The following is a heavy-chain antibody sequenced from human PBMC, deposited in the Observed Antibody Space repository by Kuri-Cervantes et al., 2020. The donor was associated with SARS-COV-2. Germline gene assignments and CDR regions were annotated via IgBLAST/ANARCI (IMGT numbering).Heavy chain of an antibody. CDR1: GGSISSGGYS. D-gene: IGHD2-2*02. CDR3: ARDPRHYCSSTSCYSYYGMDV. V-gene: IGHV4-30-2*03. Sequence: SETLSLTCAVSGGSISSGGYSWSWIRQPPGKGLEWIGSIYYSGSTYYNPSLKSRVTISVDTSKNQFSLRLSSVTAADTAVYYCARDPRHYCSSTSCYSYYGMDVWGQGTTVTVSS. CDR2: IYYSGST. J-gene: IGHJ6*02.